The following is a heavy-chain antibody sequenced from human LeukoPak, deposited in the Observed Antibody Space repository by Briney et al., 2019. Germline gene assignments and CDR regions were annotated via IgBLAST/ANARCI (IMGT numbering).Heavy chain of an antibody. CDR1: GYTFTSYG. Sequence: ASVKVSCKASGYTFTSYGISWVRQAPGQGLEWMGWISAYNGNTNYAQKLKGRVTMTTDTSTSTAYMELRSLRSDDTAVYYCARDLRSFDWLDPSYYYYMDVWGKGTTVTISS. CDR2: ISAYNGNT. J-gene: IGHJ6*03. V-gene: IGHV1-18*01. D-gene: IGHD3-9*01. CDR3: ARDLRSFDWLDPSYYYYMDV.